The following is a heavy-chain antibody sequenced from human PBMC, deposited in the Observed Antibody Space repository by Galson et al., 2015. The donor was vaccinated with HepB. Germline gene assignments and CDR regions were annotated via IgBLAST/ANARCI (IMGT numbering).Heavy chain of an antibody. CDR2: ISHSGGST. CDR1: GFGFSDYA. Sequence: SLRLSCAVSGFGFSDYAMTWVRQAPGKGLEWVSGISHSGGSTFYADSVKGRFTISRDNFKDTLYLQMDSLRAEDTAIYYCAKADGAYCSSTSCYGPPGTSFDYWGQGTLVTVSS. CDR3: AKADGAYCSSTSCYGPPGTSFDY. D-gene: IGHD2-2*01. V-gene: IGHV3-23*01. J-gene: IGHJ4*02.